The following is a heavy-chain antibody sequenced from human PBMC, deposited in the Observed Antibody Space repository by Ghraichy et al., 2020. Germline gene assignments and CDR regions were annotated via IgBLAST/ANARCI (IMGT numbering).Heavy chain of an antibody. CDR2: ISSSSSYI. Sequence: GGSLRLSCAASGFTFSSYSMNWVRQAPGKGLEWVSSISSSSSYIYYADSVKGRFTISRDNAKNSLYLQMNSLRAEDTAVYYCARAADGVYYYGMDVWGQGTTVTVSS. V-gene: IGHV3-21*01. CDR3: ARAADGVYYYGMDV. D-gene: IGHD4-17*01. CDR1: GFTFSSYS. J-gene: IGHJ6*02.